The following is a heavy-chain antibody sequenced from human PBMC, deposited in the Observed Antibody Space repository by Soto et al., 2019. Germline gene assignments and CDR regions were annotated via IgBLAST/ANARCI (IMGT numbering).Heavy chain of an antibody. D-gene: IGHD6-13*01. Sequence: GGSLRLSCAASGFTFSSYAMSWVRQAPGKGLEWVSAISGSGGSTYYADSVKGRFTISRDNSKNTLYLQMNSLRAEDTAVYYCAKDRDSSSWYGWFDPWGQGTLVTVSS. J-gene: IGHJ5*02. CDR1: GFTFSSYA. V-gene: IGHV3-23*01. CDR3: AKDRDSSSWYGWFDP. CDR2: ISGSGGST.